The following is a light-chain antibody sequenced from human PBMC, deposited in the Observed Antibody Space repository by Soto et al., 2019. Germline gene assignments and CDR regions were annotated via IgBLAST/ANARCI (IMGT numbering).Light chain of an antibody. J-gene: IGLJ1*01. CDR2: EVS. CDR1: SSDVGGYNY. Sequence: ALAQPASVSGSPGQSITISCTGTSSDVGGYNYVSWYQQHPGKAPKLMIYEVSNRPSGVSNRFSGSKSGNTASLTISGLQAEDEADYYCSSYTSSSTSYVFGTGTKVTVL. CDR3: SSYTSSSTSYV. V-gene: IGLV2-14*01.